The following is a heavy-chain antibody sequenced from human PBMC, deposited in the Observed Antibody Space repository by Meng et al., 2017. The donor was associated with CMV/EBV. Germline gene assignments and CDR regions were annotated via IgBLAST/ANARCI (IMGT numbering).Heavy chain of an antibody. CDR2: IYWDDDK. Sequence: QIPLKESGPTLVKPTPTLTLTCTFSGFSLSTSGVGVCWIRQPPGKALEWLALIYWDDDKRYSPSLKSRLTITKDTSKNQVVLTMTNMDPVDTATYYCAHRGRIAAAGTDWFDPWGQGTLVTVSS. D-gene: IGHD6-13*01. CDR3: AHRGRIAAAGTDWFDP. V-gene: IGHV2-5*02. J-gene: IGHJ5*02. CDR1: GFSLSTSGVG.